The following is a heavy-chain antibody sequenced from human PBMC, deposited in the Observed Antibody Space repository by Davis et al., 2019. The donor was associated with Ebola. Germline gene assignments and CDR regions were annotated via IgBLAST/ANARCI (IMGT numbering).Heavy chain of an antibody. D-gene: IGHD3-22*01. V-gene: IGHV3-33*01. Sequence: GESLKISCAASGFTFSTYGMHWVRQAPGKGLEWVAVIWSDGSKKYYADSVKGRFTISRDNSKNTLYLQMNSLRAEDTAVYYCARHLYHTSGRDAFDIWGQGTMVTVSS. CDR1: GFTFSTYG. J-gene: IGHJ3*02. CDR2: IWSDGSKK. CDR3: ARHLYHTSGRDAFDI.